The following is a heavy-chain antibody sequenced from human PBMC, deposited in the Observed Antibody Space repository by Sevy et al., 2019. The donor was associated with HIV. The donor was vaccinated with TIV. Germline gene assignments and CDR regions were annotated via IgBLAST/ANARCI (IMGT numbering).Heavy chain of an antibody. Sequence: SCTVSGGSISSYYWSWIRQPPGKGLEWIGYIYYSGSTNYNPSLKSRVTISVDTSKNQFSLKLSSVTAVDTAVYYCARVNLYSGSYQTFDYWGQGTLVTVSS. CDR2: IYYSGST. V-gene: IGHV4-59*01. CDR1: GGSISSYY. D-gene: IGHD1-26*01. CDR3: ARVNLYSGSYQTFDY. J-gene: IGHJ4*02.